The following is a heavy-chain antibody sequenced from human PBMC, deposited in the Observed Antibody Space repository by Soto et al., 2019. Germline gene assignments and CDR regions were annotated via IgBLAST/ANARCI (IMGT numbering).Heavy chain of an antibody. CDR2: IIPIFGTV. Sequence: SVKVSCKASGGTFSSYAISWVRQAPGQGLEWMGGIIPIFGTVNYAQKFQGRVTITADESTSTAYMELSSLRFEDTAVYYCARSIVVVTALDYWGQGTLVTVSS. CDR1: GGTFSSYA. V-gene: IGHV1-69*13. CDR3: ARSIVVVTALDY. D-gene: IGHD2-21*02. J-gene: IGHJ4*02.